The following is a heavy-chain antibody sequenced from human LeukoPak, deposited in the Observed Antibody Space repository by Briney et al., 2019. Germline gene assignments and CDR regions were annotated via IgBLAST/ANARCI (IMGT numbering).Heavy chain of an antibody. V-gene: IGHV4-59*01. CDR1: GGSISSYY. CDR2: IYYSGST. Sequence: SETLSLTCTVSGGSISSYYWSWIRQPPGKGLEWIGYIYYSGSTNYNPSLKSRVTISVDTPKNQFSLKLSSVTAADTAVYYCARGLGSSGYYDAFDIWGQGTMVTVSS. J-gene: IGHJ3*02. CDR3: ARGLGSSGYYDAFDI. D-gene: IGHD3-22*01.